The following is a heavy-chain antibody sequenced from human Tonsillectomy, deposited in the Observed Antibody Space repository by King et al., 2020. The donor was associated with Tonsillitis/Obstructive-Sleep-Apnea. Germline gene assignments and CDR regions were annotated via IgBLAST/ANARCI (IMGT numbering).Heavy chain of an antibody. CDR3: ARAYCSSTSCYRVYYYYMDV. D-gene: IGHD2-2*02. J-gene: IGHJ6*03. Sequence: VQLQQWGAGLLKPSETLSLTCAVYGGSFSGYYWSWIRQPPGKGLEWIGEINHSGSTNYNPSLKSRVTISVDTSKNQFSLKLSSVTAADTAVYYCARAYCSSTSCYRVYYYYMDVWGKGTTVTVSS. CDR1: GGSFSGYY. CDR2: INHSGST. V-gene: IGHV4-34*01.